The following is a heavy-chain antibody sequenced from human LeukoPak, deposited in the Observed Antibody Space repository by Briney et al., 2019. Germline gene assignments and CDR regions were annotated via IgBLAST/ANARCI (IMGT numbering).Heavy chain of an antibody. D-gene: IGHD1-7*01. J-gene: IGHJ6*02. CDR2: IIPIFGTA. Sequence: ASVKVSCKASGGTFISYAISWVRQAPGQGLEWMGGIIPIFGTANYAQKFQGRVTITADESTSTAHMELSSLRSEDTAVYYCARRQGELELRRDYYYGMDVWGQGTTVTVSS. CDR1: GGTFISYA. V-gene: IGHV1-69*13. CDR3: ARRQGELELRRDYYYGMDV.